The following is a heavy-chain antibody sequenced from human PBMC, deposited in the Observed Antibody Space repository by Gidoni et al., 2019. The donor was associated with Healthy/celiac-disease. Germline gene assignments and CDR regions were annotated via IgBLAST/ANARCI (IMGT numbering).Heavy chain of an antibody. V-gene: IGHV3-23*01. J-gene: IGHJ4*02. Sequence: EVQLLESGGGLVQPGGSLRLSCAASGFPFSSYAMSWVRQAQGKGLEWVSVISGGGGTTYYADSVKGRFTISRDNSKNTLYMQMNSLRAEETAVYYCAKDKYGGNYNFDYWGQGTLVTVSS. CDR3: AKDKYGGNYNFDY. D-gene: IGHD4-4*01. CDR2: ISGGGGTT. CDR1: GFPFSSYA.